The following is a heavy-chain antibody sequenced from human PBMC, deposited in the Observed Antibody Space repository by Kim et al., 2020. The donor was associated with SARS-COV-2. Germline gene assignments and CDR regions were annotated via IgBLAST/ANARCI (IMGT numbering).Heavy chain of an antibody. Sequence: ASVKVSCKASGYTFTNYAMHWVRQAPGQGLEWMGWISVGHGNTKYLQMFQGRVTITRDTSASTAYMELSSLRSEDTAVYYCARDGTTRNGGYYFDYWGQGALVTVSS. CDR3: ARDGTTRNGGYYFDY. V-gene: IGHV1-3*01. D-gene: IGHD1-1*01. CDR2: ISVGHGNT. J-gene: IGHJ4*02. CDR1: GYTFTNYA.